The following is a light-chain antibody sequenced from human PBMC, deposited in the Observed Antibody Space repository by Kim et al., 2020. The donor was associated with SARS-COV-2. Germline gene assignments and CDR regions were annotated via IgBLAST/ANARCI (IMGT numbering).Light chain of an antibody. J-gene: IGKJ1*01. V-gene: IGKV1-39*01. CDR3: QQSYSTWT. CDR1: QSISSY. CDR2: AAS. Sequence: SATVGGRVTITCRASQSISSYLNWYQQKPGKAPKLLIYAASSFQSGVPSRFSGSGSGTDFTLTISSLQPEDFATYYCQQSYSTWTFGQGTKVEIK.